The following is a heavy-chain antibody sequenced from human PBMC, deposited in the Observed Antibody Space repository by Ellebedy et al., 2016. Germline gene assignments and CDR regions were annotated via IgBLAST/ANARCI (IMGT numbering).Heavy chain of an antibody. D-gene: IGHD3-10*01. V-gene: IGHV4-34*01. Sequence: SETLSLTXAVSGGSFSGSYWIWIRQPPGKGLEWVGELNYSGSTNYNPSLKSRVTISVDRSKNQFPLMLSSVTAADTAVYYCAGSWEWFEAYYYGMDVWGQGTTVTVSS. CDR3: AGSWEWFEAYYYGMDV. CDR2: LNYSGST. J-gene: IGHJ6*02. CDR1: GGSFSGSY.